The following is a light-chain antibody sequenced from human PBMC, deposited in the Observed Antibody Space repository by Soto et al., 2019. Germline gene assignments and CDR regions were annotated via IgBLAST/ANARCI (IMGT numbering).Light chain of an antibody. V-gene: IGLV2-14*01. Sequence: QSALTQPASLSGSPGRSITISCTGTSSDVGGYDYVSWYQQHPGKAPKLMIYEVSNRPSGISNRFSASKSGNTASLTISGLQAEDEADYYCSSYTSSSTYVFGTGTKVTVL. CDR3: SSYTSSSTYV. CDR2: EVS. J-gene: IGLJ1*01. CDR1: SSDVGGYDY.